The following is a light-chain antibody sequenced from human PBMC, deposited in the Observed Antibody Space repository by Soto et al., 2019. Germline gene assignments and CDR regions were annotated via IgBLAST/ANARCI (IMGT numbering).Light chain of an antibody. CDR3: QQYGSSPPLT. V-gene: IGKV3-20*01. Sequence: EIVMTQSPATLSLSPGERATLSCRASQSVSSSYLAWYQQKPGQAPRLLIYGASSRATGIPDRFSGSGSGTDFTLTISRLEPEDFAAYYCQQYGSSPPLTFGQGTRLEI. CDR2: GAS. J-gene: IGKJ5*01. CDR1: QSVSSSY.